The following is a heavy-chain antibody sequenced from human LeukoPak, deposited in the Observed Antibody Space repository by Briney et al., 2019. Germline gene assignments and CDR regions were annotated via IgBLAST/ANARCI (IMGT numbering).Heavy chain of an antibody. CDR2: IGIDSGNT. Sequence: LGGSLRLSCAASGFTFSDYSMNWVRQAPGKGLEWISYIGIDSGNTNYADSVKGRFTISGDKAKNSLYLQMNSLRVEDTAVYYCARYYKYAFDNWGQGTLVTVSS. V-gene: IGHV3-48*01. D-gene: IGHD5-24*01. CDR3: ARYYKYAFDN. J-gene: IGHJ4*02. CDR1: GFTFSDYS.